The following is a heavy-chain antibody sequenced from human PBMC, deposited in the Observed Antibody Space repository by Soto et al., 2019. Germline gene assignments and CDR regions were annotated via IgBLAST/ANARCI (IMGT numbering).Heavy chain of an antibody. Sequence: EMQLLESGGGLVQPGGSLRLSCGASGFTFSTYAMSWVRQAPGKGLEWVSAISTGGDGTYYADSVKGRFTVSRAISKNTRFLQIKSLRAEDTAVYYCAKDVGATRRFFDFWGQGTLVTVSS. CDR1: GFTFSTYA. D-gene: IGHD1-26*01. V-gene: IGHV3-23*01. CDR2: ISTGGDGT. J-gene: IGHJ4*02. CDR3: AKDVGATRRFFDF.